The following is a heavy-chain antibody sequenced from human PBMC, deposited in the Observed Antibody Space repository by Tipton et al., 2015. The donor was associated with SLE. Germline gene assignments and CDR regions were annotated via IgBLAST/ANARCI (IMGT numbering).Heavy chain of an antibody. CDR1: GGSFSGYY. V-gene: IGHV4-34*01. CDR3: ARGVAGYFYYCYLDV. CDR2: INHSGST. Sequence: TLSLTCAVYGGSFSGYYWSWIRQPPGKGLEWIGEINHSGSTNYNPSLKSRVTTSVDTSKNQFSLKLSSVTAADTAVYYCARGVAGYFYYCYLDVWGKGTTVTIPS. J-gene: IGHJ6*03.